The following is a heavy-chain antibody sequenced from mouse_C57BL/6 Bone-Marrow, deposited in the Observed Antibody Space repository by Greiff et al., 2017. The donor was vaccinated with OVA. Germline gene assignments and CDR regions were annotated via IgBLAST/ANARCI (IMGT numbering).Heavy chain of an antibody. V-gene: IGHV5-9-1*02. CDR1: GFTFSSYA. D-gene: IGHD2-1*01. CDR2: ISRGGDYI. J-gene: IGHJ4*01. CDR3: TSIYYGNWMDY. Sequence: EVQGVESGEGLVKPGGSLKLSCAASGFTFSSYAMSWVRQTPVKRLEWVAYISRGGDYIYYADTVKGRFTISRDNARNTLYLQMSSLKSEDTAMYYCTSIYYGNWMDYWGQGTSVTVSS.